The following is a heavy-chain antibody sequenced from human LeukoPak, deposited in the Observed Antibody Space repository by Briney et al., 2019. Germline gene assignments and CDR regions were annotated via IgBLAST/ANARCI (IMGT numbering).Heavy chain of an antibody. CDR1: GFTLSSYS. CDR2: ISSSSVYI. Sequence: GGSLRLSCAASGFTLSSYSMSGVRQAPGKGLEWVSSISSSSVYIFYADSVKGRFTISRDNAKNSVYLQLNSLRAEDTAVYYCARVNYYMDVWGKGTTVTVSS. J-gene: IGHJ6*03. CDR3: ARVNYYMDV. V-gene: IGHV3-21*01.